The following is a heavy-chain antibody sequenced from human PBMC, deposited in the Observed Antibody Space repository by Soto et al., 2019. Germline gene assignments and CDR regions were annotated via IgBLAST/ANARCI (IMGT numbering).Heavy chain of an antibody. D-gene: IGHD3-16*01. Sequence: EVQLVESGGGLVRPGESLRLSCATSGFAFSSAGMSWVRQAPGQGLEWVGRIKSKADGETTDYAAPVKGRFTVAREDAKNVLYMQMTSLIISDTAVDYCAGVVPSSVSGELDYWGQGTLVTVSS. CDR3: AGVVPSSVSGELDY. V-gene: IGHV3-15*05. CDR1: GFAFSSAG. J-gene: IGHJ4*02. CDR2: IKSKADGETT.